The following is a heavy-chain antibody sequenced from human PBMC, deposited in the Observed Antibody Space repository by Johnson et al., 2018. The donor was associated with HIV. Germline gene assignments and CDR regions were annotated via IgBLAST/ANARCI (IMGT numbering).Heavy chain of an antibody. CDR2: ISYDGSYK. CDR3: ARGSEDAFDI. Sequence: QVQVVESGGGVVQPGRSLRLSCAASGFTFSSYAMHWVRQAPGKGLEWVAVISYDGSYKYYADSVKGRFTISRDNAKNSLYLQMNSLRAEDTAVYYCARGSEDAFDIWGQGTMVTVSS. V-gene: IGHV3-30-3*01. D-gene: IGHD1-26*01. J-gene: IGHJ3*02. CDR1: GFTFSSYA.